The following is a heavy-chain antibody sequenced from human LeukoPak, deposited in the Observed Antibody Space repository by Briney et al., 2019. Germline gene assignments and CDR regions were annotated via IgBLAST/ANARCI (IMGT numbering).Heavy chain of an antibody. CDR2: IYTAGNT. J-gene: IGHJ4*02. CDR3: ARDARLRGHFDC. Sequence: PGGSLRLSCEASGFTLSSNYMSRVRQAPGKGLEWVSLIYTAGNTFYADSVKGRFTISRDNSTNTLYLQMNSLRAEDTALYYCARDARLRGHFDCWGQGTLVTVSS. V-gene: IGHV3-53*01. D-gene: IGHD2-21*02. CDR1: GFTLSSNY.